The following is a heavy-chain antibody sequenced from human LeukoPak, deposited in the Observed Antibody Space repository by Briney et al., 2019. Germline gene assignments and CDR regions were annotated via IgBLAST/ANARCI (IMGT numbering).Heavy chain of an antibody. Sequence: GRSLRLSCAASGFTFSSYGMHWVRQAPGKGLEWVAVISYDGSNKYYADSVKGRFTISRDNSKNTLYLQMNSLRAEDTAVYYCARDVIPRTIAACQVDYWGQGTLVTVSS. CDR2: ISYDGSNK. J-gene: IGHJ4*02. CDR3: ARDVIPRTIAACQVDY. V-gene: IGHV3-30*03. D-gene: IGHD6-13*01. CDR1: GFTFSSYG.